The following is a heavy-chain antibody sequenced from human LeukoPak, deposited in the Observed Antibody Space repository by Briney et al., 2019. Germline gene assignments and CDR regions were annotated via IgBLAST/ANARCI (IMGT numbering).Heavy chain of an antibody. CDR3: ARVKYSYGSLYYYYYGMDV. D-gene: IGHD5-18*01. CDR2: INPNSGGT. V-gene: IGHV1-2*02. Sequence: ASVKVSCKASGYTFTGYYMHWARQAPGQGLEWMGWINPNSGGTNYAQKFQGRVTMTRDTSISTAYMELSRLRSDDTAVYYCARVKYSYGSLYYYYYGMDVWGQGTTVTVSS. J-gene: IGHJ6*02. CDR1: GYTFTGYY.